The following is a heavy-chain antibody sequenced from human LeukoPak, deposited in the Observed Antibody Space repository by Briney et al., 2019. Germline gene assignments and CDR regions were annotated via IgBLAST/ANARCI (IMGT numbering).Heavy chain of an antibody. D-gene: IGHD3-10*01. Sequence: SETLSLTCAVYGGSFSGYYWSWIRQPPGKGLEWIGEINHSGSTNYNPSLKSRVTISVDTSKNQFSLKLSSVTAADTAVYYCASRRAVRGVLLLRAFDYWGQGTLVTVSS. CDR2: INHSGST. V-gene: IGHV4-34*01. CDR3: ASRRAVRGVLLLRAFDY. CDR1: GGSFSGYY. J-gene: IGHJ4*02.